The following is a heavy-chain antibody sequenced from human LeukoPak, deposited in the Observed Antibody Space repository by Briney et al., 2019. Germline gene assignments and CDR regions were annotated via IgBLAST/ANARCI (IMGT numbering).Heavy chain of an antibody. CDR2: INHSGST. J-gene: IGHJ4*02. D-gene: IGHD2-2*01. V-gene: IGHV4-34*01. Sequence: PSETLSLTCAVYGGSFSGYYWSRIRQPPGKGLEWIGEINHSGSTNYNPSLKSRVTISVDTSKNQFSLKLSSVTAADTAVYYCARHHFQVVPAAMRGCFDYWGQGTLVTVSS. CDR3: ARHHFQVVPAAMRGCFDY. CDR1: GGSFSGYY.